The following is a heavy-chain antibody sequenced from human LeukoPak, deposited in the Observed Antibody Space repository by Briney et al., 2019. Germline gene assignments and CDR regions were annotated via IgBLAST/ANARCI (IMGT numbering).Heavy chain of an antibody. CDR1: GFTFSSYD. Sequence: PGGSLRLSCAASGFTFSSYDMHWVRQAPGKGLEWVAFIRYDGTNKFYADSVKGRFIISRDNSKNTLYLQMNSLRAEDTAVYYCAKDFSGGSNWFDPWGQGTLVTVSS. CDR2: IRYDGTNK. V-gene: IGHV3-30*02. CDR3: AKDFSGGSNWFDP. D-gene: IGHD6-19*01. J-gene: IGHJ5*02.